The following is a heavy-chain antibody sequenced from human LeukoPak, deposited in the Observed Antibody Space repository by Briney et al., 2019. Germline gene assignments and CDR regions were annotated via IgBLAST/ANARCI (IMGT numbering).Heavy chain of an antibody. D-gene: IGHD4-23*01. Sequence: SETLSLTCAVYGGSFSGYYWSWIRQPPGKGLEWIGEINHSGSTNYNPSLKSRVTISVDTSKNQFSLKLSPVTAADTAVYYCARARYGGNSRYFDYWGQGTLVTVSS. J-gene: IGHJ4*02. CDR2: INHSGST. CDR3: ARARYGGNSRYFDY. V-gene: IGHV4-34*01. CDR1: GGSFSGYY.